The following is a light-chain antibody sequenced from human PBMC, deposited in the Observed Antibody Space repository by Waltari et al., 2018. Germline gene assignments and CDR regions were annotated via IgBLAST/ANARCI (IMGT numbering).Light chain of an antibody. Sequence: CRASQSISKYLAWYQQKPGQAPRLLIYHASSRAAGIPDRFSGSGSGTDSSLSISILEPEDFAVYYCQHYESLPVTFGQGTKVEIK. V-gene: IGKV3-20*01. J-gene: IGKJ1*01. CDR3: QHYESLPVT. CDR1: QSISKY. CDR2: HAS.